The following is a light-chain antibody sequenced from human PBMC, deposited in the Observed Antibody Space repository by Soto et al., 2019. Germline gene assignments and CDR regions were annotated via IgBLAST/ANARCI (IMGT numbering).Light chain of an antibody. J-gene: IGKJ1*01. CDR3: QQYYNWWT. CDR1: QSVGSN. V-gene: IGKV3-15*01. Sequence: EILMAQSPATLSLCRVESATFSCRASQSVGSNLAWYQQKPGQAPRLLIYGASTRVTGIPARFSGSGSGTEFTLTISSLQSEDFAVYHCQQYYNWWTFGQGTKVDIK. CDR2: GAS.